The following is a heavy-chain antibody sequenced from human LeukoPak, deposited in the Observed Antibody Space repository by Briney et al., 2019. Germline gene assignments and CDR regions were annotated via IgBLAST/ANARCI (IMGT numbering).Heavy chain of an antibody. J-gene: IGHJ4*02. Sequence: SETLSLTCAVYGGSFSGYYWSWIRQPPGKGLEWIGEINHSGSTNYNPSLKSRVTISVDTSKNQFSLKLSSVTAADPAVYYCARAIAARRDFDYGGQGTLVTVSS. CDR3: ARAIAARRDFDY. V-gene: IGHV4-34*01. D-gene: IGHD6-6*01. CDR2: INHSGST. CDR1: GGSFSGYY.